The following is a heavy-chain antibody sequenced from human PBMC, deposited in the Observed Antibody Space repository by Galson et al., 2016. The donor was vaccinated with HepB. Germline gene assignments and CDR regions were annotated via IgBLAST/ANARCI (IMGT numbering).Heavy chain of an antibody. J-gene: IGHJ6*02. CDR3: AKDLSRGSGSYYSRYYYYGVDV. V-gene: IGHV3-9*01. CDR2: VTWNSGSM. D-gene: IGHD3-10*01. CDR1: GFNFDDYA. Sequence: SLRLSCATSGFNFDDYAMHWVRQGPGKGLEWVSSVTWNSGSMGSADSVQGRFTISRDNARTSLYLQMNRLRPEDTALYYCAKDLSRGSGSYYSRYYYYGVDVWGRGTMVTVSS.